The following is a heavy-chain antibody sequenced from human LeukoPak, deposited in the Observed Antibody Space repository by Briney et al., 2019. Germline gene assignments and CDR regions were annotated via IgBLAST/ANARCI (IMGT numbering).Heavy chain of an antibody. V-gene: IGHV1-8*01. CDR3: ARGGLCSGGSCYDFDY. D-gene: IGHD2-15*01. CDR1: GYTFTSYD. J-gene: IGHJ4*02. CDR2: MNPNSGNT. Sequence: ASVKVSCKASGYTFTSYDINWVRQATGQGLEWMGWMNPNSGNTGHAQKFQGRVTMTRNTSISTAYMELSSLRSEDTAVYYCARGGLCSGGSCYDFDYWGQGTLVTVSS.